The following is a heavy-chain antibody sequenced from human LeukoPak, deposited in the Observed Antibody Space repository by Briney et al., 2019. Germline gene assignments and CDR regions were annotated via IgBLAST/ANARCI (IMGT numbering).Heavy chain of an antibody. CDR2: MKEDGTEE. CDR3: VRGGCELDF. D-gene: IGHD3-10*01. V-gene: IGHV3-7*01. Sequence: GASLRLSCAASRFAFGNYWMAWVRQPPGKGLEWVAHMKEDGTEEFYLDSVRGRFTISKNDAKNSLCLQMDSLTSEDTALDECVRGGCELDFWGQGTLVTVSS. J-gene: IGHJ4*02. CDR1: RFAFGNYW.